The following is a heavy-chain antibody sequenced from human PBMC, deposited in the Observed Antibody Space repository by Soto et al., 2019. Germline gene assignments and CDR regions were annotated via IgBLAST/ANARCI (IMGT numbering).Heavy chain of an antibody. J-gene: IGHJ5*02. CDR3: ARADDFWSGYSPGGFDP. V-gene: IGHV4-30-4*01. D-gene: IGHD3-3*01. CDR1: GGSISSGDYY. CDR2: IYYSGST. Sequence: SETLSLTCTVSGGSISSGDYYWSWIRQPPGKGLEWIGYIYYSGSTYYNPSLKSRVTISVDTSKNQFSLKLSSVTAADTAVYYCARADDFWSGYSPGGFDPWGQGTLVTV.